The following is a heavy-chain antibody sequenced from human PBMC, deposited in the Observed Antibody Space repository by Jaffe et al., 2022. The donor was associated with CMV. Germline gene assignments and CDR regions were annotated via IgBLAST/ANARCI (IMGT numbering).Heavy chain of an antibody. V-gene: IGHV3-7*01. CDR2: IKQDGSEK. D-gene: IGHD1-7*01. Sequence: EVQLVESGGGLVQPGGSLRLSCAASGFTFSSYWMSWVRQAPGKGLEWVANIKQDGSEKYYVDSVKGRFTISRDNAKNSLYLQMNSLRAEDTAVYYCARDSGWNYGGNSMHYYGMDVWGQGTTVTVSS. CDR3: ARDSGWNYGGNSMHYYGMDV. J-gene: IGHJ6*02. CDR1: GFTFSSYW.